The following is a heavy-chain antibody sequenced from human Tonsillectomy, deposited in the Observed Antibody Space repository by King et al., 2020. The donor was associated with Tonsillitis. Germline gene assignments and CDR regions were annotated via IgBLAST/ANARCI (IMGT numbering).Heavy chain of an antibody. Sequence: VQLVESGGGLVQPGGSLRLSCAASGFTFSSYWMTWVRQAPGKGLEWVANIKQDGSEKYYVDSVKGRFTVSRDNAKKSLHLQMNSLRAEDTAVYYCASHLAYCGGDCYPGIGHLPIDYWGQGTLVTVSS. J-gene: IGHJ4*02. D-gene: IGHD2-21*02. V-gene: IGHV3-7*01. CDR3: ASHLAYCGGDCYPGIGHLPIDY. CDR2: IKQDGSEK. CDR1: GFTFSSYW.